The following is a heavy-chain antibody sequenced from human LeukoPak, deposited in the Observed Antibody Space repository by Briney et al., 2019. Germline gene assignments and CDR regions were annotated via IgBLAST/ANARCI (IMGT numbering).Heavy chain of an antibody. D-gene: IGHD4-23*01. J-gene: IGHJ3*02. V-gene: IGHV1-46*01. Sequence: ASVKVSCKASGYTFTSYYMHWVRQAPGQGLEWMGIINPSGGSTSYAQKFQGRVTMTRVMSTSTVYMELSSLRSEDTAVYYCARDLGLDTVVTLPGDAFDIWGQGTMVTVSS. CDR1: GYTFTSYY. CDR3: ARDLGLDTVVTLPGDAFDI. CDR2: INPSGGST.